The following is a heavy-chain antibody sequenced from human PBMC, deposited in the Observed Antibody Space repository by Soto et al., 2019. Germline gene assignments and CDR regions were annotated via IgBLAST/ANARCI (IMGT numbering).Heavy chain of an antibody. V-gene: IGHV3-53*01. CDR2: IYSGGST. CDR1: GFTVSSNY. CDR3: ARVRRDGYIYFDY. J-gene: IGHJ4*02. D-gene: IGHD5-12*01. Sequence: TGGSLRLSCAASGFTVSSNYMSWVRQAPGKGLEWVSVIYSGGSTYYADSVKGRFTISRDNSKNTLYLQMNSLRAEDTAVYYCARVRRDGYIYFDYWGQGTLVTVSS.